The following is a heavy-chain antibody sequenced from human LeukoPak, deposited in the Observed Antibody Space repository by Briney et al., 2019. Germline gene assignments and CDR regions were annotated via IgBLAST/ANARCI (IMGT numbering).Heavy chain of an antibody. J-gene: IGHJ4*02. Sequence: SETLSLTCTVSGGSISSYYWSWVRQPPGKGLEWIGYIYYSGSTNYNPSLKSRVTMSVDTSENQFSLKLSSVTAADTAVYYCVRGGIVGTTARIPLFDYWGQGTLVTVSS. CDR3: VRGGIVGTTARIPLFDY. D-gene: IGHD1-26*01. CDR1: GGSISSYY. V-gene: IGHV4-59*01. CDR2: IYYSGST.